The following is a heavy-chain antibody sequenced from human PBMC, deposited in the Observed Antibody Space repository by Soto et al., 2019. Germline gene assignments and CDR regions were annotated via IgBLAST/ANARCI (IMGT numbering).Heavy chain of an antibody. D-gene: IGHD3-3*02. CDR2: ITGSGSST. Sequence: EVQLLESGGGLVQPGGSLRLSCAASGFTYSSYVMIWVRQAPGKGLEWVSAITGSGSSTYYADSVKGRFTISRDNSKNTLYLQMNSLGAEDSAVYYCANSEPLLGWAFDHWGQGTLVTVSS. V-gene: IGHV3-23*01. J-gene: IGHJ4*02. CDR1: GFTYSSYV. CDR3: ANSEPLLGWAFDH.